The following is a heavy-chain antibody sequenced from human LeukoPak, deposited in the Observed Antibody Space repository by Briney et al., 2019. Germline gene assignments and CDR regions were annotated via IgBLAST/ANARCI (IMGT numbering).Heavy chain of an antibody. J-gene: IGHJ5*02. V-gene: IGHV3-30*18. CDR3: AKDDYYDSSGDPNWFDP. Sequence: GGFLRLSCAASGFTFNDYGMHWVRQAPGKGLEWVAVISYDGSDKYYADSVKGRFTISRDNSKNTLYLQMNSLRAEDTAVYFCAKDDYYDSSGDPNWFDPWGQGTLVTVSS. CDR2: ISYDGSDK. CDR1: GFTFNDYG. D-gene: IGHD3-22*01.